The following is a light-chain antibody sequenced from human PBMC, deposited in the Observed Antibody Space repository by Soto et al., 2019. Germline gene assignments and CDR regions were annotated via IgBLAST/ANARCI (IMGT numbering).Light chain of an antibody. CDR2: KAS. J-gene: IGKJ2*01. V-gene: IGKV1-5*03. CDR3: QQYNSYPYT. CDR1: QSISNW. Sequence: DIQMTQSPSTLSASIGDRVTITCRPSQSISNWLAWYQQKPGKAPKVLIYKASSLESGVPSTFSGSGSGTEFTLTISSLQPDDFAIYFCQQYNSYPYTFGQGTKLQIK.